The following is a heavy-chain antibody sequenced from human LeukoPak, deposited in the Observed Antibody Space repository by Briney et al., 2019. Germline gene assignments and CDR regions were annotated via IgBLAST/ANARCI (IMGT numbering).Heavy chain of an antibody. Sequence: GGSLRLSCVGSGFTFSNYSFNWVRQAPGKGLEWVSSISKGSGYIYQTDSVKGRFTISRDNAKNSLFFEMNSLRVEDTAVYYCVRDMGRESIFDYWGQGTLVTVSS. J-gene: IGHJ4*02. CDR1: GFTFSNYS. D-gene: IGHD3-10*01. V-gene: IGHV3-21*04. CDR2: ISKGSGYI. CDR3: VRDMGRESIFDY.